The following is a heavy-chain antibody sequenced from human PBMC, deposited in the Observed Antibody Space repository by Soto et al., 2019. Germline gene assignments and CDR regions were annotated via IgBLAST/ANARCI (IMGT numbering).Heavy chain of an antibody. CDR3: ARDLAQGMAARPDYYYYYYGMDV. D-gene: IGHD6-6*01. J-gene: IGHJ6*02. CDR1: GYTFTSYG. CDR2: ISAYNGNT. V-gene: IGHV1-18*01. Sequence: ASVKVSCKASGYTFTSYGISWVRQAPGQGLEWMGWISAYNGNTNYAQKLQGRVTMTTDTSTSTAYMELRSLRSDDTAVYYCARDLAQGMAARPDYYYYYYGMDVWGQGTTVTVSS.